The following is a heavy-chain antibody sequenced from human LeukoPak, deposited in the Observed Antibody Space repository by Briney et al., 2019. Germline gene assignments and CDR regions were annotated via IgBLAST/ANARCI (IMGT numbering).Heavy chain of an antibody. Sequence: SETLSLTYTVSGYSISSGYYWGWIRQPPGKGLEWIGSIYHSGSTYYNPSLKSRVTISVDTSKNQFSLKLSSVTAADTAVYYCARDDSSGYQRDYWGQGTLVTVSS. CDR1: GYSISSGYY. V-gene: IGHV4-38-2*02. CDR3: ARDDSSGYQRDY. CDR2: IYHSGST. J-gene: IGHJ4*02. D-gene: IGHD3-22*01.